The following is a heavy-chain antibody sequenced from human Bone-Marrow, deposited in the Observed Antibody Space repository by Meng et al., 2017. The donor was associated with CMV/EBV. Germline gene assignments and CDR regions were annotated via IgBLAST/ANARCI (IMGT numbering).Heavy chain of an antibody. D-gene: IGHD3-3*01. CDR2: IYYSGST. V-gene: IGHV4-61*05. CDR1: GGSISSSSYY. J-gene: IGHJ2*01. Sequence: GSLRLSCTVSGGSISSSSYYWGWIRQPPGKGLEWIGYIYYSGSTNYNPSLKSRVTISVDTSKNQFSLKLSSVTAADTAVYYCARGGLGYDFWSGYYPIYWYFDLWGRGTLVTVSS. CDR3: ARGGLGYDFWSGYYPIYWYFDL.